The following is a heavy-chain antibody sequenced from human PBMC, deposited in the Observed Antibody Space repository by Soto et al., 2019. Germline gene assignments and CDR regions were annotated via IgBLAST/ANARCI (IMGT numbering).Heavy chain of an antibody. Sequence: TFGDYAMSWFRQAPGKGLEWVGFIRSKAYGGTTEYAASVKGRFTISRDDSKSIAYLQMNSLKTEDTAVYYCTRDRHYDILTGYVDYWGQGTLVTVSS. D-gene: IGHD3-9*01. V-gene: IGHV3-49*03. J-gene: IGHJ4*02. CDR1: TFGDYA. CDR3: TRDRHYDILTGYVDY. CDR2: IRSKAYGGTT.